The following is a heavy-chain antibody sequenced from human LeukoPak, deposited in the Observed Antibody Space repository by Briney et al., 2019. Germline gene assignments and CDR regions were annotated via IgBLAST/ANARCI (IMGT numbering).Heavy chain of an antibody. CDR2: ARASGSAT. CDR3: AKRYGNAWYQFDY. Sequence: GGSLRPSCAASGFTFSSYAMNWVRQTPGKGLEWVSTARASGSATYYADSVKGRFAISRDDSKSTLYLQMTNLRAEDTALYYCAKRYGNAWYQFDYWGRGTLVTVSS. V-gene: IGHV3-23*01. D-gene: IGHD5-18*01. CDR1: GFTFSSYA. J-gene: IGHJ4*02.